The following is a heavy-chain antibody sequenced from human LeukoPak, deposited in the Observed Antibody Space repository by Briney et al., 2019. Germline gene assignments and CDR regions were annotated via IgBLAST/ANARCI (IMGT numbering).Heavy chain of an antibody. Sequence: WGSLRLSCAASGFTFSSYWMHWVRRAPGKGLVWVSRINSDGSSTSYADSVKGRFTISRDNAKNTLYLQMNSLRAEDTAVYYCARAVGATSPTIDYWGQGTLVTVSS. V-gene: IGHV3-74*01. CDR3: ARAVGATSPTIDY. CDR2: INSDGSST. D-gene: IGHD1-26*01. CDR1: GFTFSSYW. J-gene: IGHJ4*02.